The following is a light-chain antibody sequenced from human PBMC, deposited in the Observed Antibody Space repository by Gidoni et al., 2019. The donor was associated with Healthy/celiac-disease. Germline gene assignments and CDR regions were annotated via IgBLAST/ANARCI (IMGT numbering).Light chain of an antibody. CDR2: SAS. CDR1: QSVSSSY. J-gene: IGKJ5*01. Sequence: EIVLTQSPGTLSLSPGERATLSCRASQSVSSSYLAWYQQKPGQAPRLLIYSASSRATGIPDRFSGSGSGTDFTLTISRLEPEDFAVYYCQQYGSSPPITFXQXTRLEIK. CDR3: QQYGSSPPIT. V-gene: IGKV3-20*01.